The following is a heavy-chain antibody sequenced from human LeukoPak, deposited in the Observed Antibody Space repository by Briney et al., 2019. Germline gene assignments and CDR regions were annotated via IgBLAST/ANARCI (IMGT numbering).Heavy chain of an antibody. CDR2: ISSSSSTI. CDR1: GFTFSSYS. CDR3: ATWLPDY. Sequence: PGGSLRLSCAASGFTFSSYSMNWVRQAPGKGLEWLSYISSSSSTIYYADSVKGRFTISRDNAKNSLYLHLNSLRDEDTAVYYCATWLPDYWGQGILVTVSS. V-gene: IGHV3-48*02. D-gene: IGHD5-24*01. J-gene: IGHJ4*02.